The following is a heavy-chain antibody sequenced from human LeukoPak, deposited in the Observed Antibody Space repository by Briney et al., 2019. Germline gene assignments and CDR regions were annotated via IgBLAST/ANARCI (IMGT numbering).Heavy chain of an antibody. D-gene: IGHD3-3*01. CDR2: IIPMSGTA. CDR3: ASPVKYYDTWSGYPPFDY. Sequence: SVKVSCKASGGTFNNFAISRVRQAPGQGLEWVGGIIPMSGTANYAQKFQGRVTITADESTSTAYMELSSLRSEDTAIYYCASPVKYYDTWSGYPPFDYWGQGTLVTVSS. V-gene: IGHV1-69*13. J-gene: IGHJ4*02. CDR1: GGTFNNFA.